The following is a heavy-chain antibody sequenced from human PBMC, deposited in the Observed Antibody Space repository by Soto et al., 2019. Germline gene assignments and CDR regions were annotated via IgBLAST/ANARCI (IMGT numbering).Heavy chain of an antibody. CDR1: GFSLSTSGMC. V-gene: IGHV2-70*01. D-gene: IGHD3-10*01. Sequence: GSGPTLVNPTQTLTLTCTFSGFSLSTSGMCVSWIRQPPGKALEWLALIDWDDDKYYSTSLKTRLTISKDTSKNQVVLTMTNMDPVDTARYYCARIPVRSARGVKRYYYGMDVWGQGTTVTVSS. J-gene: IGHJ6*02. CDR3: ARIPVRSARGVKRYYYGMDV. CDR2: IDWDDDK.